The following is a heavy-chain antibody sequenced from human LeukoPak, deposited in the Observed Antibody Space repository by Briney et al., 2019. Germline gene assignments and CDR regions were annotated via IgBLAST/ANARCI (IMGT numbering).Heavy chain of an antibody. V-gene: IGHV4-59*01. J-gene: IGHJ4*02. Sequence: PSETLSLTCTVSGGSISNYFWSWIRQPPGKGLEWIGYIYYSGSTNYNPSLKSRVTISVDTSKNQFSLRLSSVTAADTAVYYCARIKAGSRVLDYWGREPWSPSPQ. CDR3: ARIKAGSRVLDY. CDR2: IYYSGST. CDR1: GGSISNYF. D-gene: IGHD6-13*01.